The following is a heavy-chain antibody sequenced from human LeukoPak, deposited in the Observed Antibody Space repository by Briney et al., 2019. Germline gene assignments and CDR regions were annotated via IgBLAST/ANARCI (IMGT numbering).Heavy chain of an antibody. CDR3: ARQWAQPPNYYYYGMDV. Sequence: ASVKVSCKASGYTFTSYGISWVRQAPGQGLEWMGWISAYNGNTNYAQKLQGRVTMTTDTSTSTAYMELRSLRSDDTAVYYCARQWAQPPNYYYYGMDVWGQGTTVTVSS. V-gene: IGHV1-18*01. D-gene: IGHD2-8*01. CDR2: ISAYNGNT. J-gene: IGHJ6*02. CDR1: GYTFTSYG.